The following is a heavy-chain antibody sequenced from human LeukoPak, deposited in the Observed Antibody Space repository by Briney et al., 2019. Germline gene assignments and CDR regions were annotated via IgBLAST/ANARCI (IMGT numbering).Heavy chain of an antibody. D-gene: IGHD3-22*01. V-gene: IGHV4-34*01. CDR3: ARRDYYDSGLDY. CDR1: GGSFSGYY. J-gene: IGHJ4*02. Sequence: SETLSLTCAVYGGSFSGYYWSWIRQPPGKGLEWIAEINHSGSTNYNPSLKSRVTISVDTSKNQFSLKLSSVTAADMAVYYCARRDYYDSGLDYWGQGTLVTVSS. CDR2: INHSGST.